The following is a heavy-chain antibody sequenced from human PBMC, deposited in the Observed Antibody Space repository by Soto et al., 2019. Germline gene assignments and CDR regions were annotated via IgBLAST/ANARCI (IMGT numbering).Heavy chain of an antibody. V-gene: IGHV3-11*01. CDR3: ARDRCSGGSCYRGAFDI. CDR1: GFTFSDYY. D-gene: IGHD2-15*01. J-gene: IGHJ3*02. Sequence: PGGSLRLSCAASGFTFSDYYMSWIRQAPGKGLEWVSYISSSGSTIYYADSVKGRFTISRDNAKNSLYLQMNSLRAEDTAVYYCARDRCSGGSCYRGAFDIWGQGTMVTVSS. CDR2: ISSSGSTI.